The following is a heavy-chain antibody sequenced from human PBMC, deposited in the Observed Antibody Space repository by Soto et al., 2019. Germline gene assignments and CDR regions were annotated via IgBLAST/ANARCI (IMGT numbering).Heavy chain of an antibody. CDR2: INPTGGST. J-gene: IGHJ4*02. V-gene: IGHV1-46*01. Sequence: ASVKVSCKASGYTFTSNYIHWVRQAPGRGLEWMGVINPTGGSTTYAQKFQGRLTMTRDTSTSTVYMELSSLRSEDTAVYYCARDFESGYSSSWYGFGDYWGQGTLVTVSS. CDR1: GYTFTSNY. CDR3: ARDFESGYSSSWYGFGDY. D-gene: IGHD6-13*01.